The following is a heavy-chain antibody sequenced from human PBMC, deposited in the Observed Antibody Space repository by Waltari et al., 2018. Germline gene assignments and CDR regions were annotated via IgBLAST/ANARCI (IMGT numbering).Heavy chain of an antibody. CDR1: GGSISSGGYS. CDR3: ARDFWSGPGGGHWFDP. V-gene: IGHV4-30-2*01. J-gene: IGHJ5*02. CDR2: IYHSGST. D-gene: IGHD3-3*01. Sequence: QLQLQESGSGLVKPSQTLSLTCAVSGGSISSGGYSWSWIRQPPGKGLEWIGYIYHSGSTYYNPSLKSRVTISVDRSKNQFSLKLSSVTAADTAVYYCARDFWSGPGGGHWFDPWGQGTLVTVSS.